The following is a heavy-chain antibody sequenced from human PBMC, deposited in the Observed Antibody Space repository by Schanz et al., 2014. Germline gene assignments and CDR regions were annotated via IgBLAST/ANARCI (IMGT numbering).Heavy chain of an antibody. CDR2: FNDGGVNK. CDR1: GFSLDIFA. Sequence: EVHLLESGGGLVEPGGSLRLPCATSGFSLDIFAVSWVRQAPGKGLEWVSSFNDGGVNKYYADSVKGRFTISSDNSKSTLYLQMSSLRAEDTAVYYCAKSQGSSFDSWGQGTLVTASS. J-gene: IGHJ4*02. D-gene: IGHD6-13*01. CDR3: AKSQGSSFDS. V-gene: IGHV3-23*01.